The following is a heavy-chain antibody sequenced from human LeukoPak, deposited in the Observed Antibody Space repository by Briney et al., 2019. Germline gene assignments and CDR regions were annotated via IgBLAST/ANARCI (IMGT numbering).Heavy chain of an antibody. CDR1: GYTFTSYY. V-gene: IGHV1-8*02. CDR2: MNPKTGHS. J-gene: IGHJ5*02. Sequence: VASVKVSCKASGYTFTSYYMHWVRQAPGQGLEWMGWMNPKTGHSGSAQNFQGRVTMTRDTSTSTAYMELSSLRFEDTALYFCARTKPHVAAAGLNDLWGQGTLVTVSS. D-gene: IGHD6-13*01. CDR3: ARTKPHVAAAGLNDL.